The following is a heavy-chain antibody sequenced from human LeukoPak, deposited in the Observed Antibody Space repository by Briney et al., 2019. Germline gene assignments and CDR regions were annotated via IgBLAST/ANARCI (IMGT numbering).Heavy chain of an antibody. V-gene: IGHV4-39*07. CDR2: IYYSGST. CDR1: GGSISSSSYY. CDR3: ARKGANDFWSGYYDVRTYFDY. J-gene: IGHJ4*02. Sequence: PSETLSLTCTVSGGSISSSSYYWGWIRQPPGKGLEWIGSIYYSGSTYYNPSLKSRVTISVDTSKNQFSLKLSSVTAADTAVYYCARKGANDFWSGYYDVRTYFDYWGQGTLVTVSS. D-gene: IGHD3-3*01.